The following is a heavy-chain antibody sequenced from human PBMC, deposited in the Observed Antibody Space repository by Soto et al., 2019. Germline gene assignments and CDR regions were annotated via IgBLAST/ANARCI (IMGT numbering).Heavy chain of an antibody. Sequence: QLQLQESGPGLVKPSETLSLTCTVSGGSISSSSYYWGWIRQPPGKGLEWIGSIYYSGSTYYNPSLKSRVPISVDTSKNQCSLKLSSVTAADTAVYYCARVGYDSSGYYPSLNWFDPWGQGTLVTVSS. CDR1: GGSISSSSYY. D-gene: IGHD3-22*01. CDR3: ARVGYDSSGYYPSLNWFDP. CDR2: IYYSGST. J-gene: IGHJ5*02. V-gene: IGHV4-39*01.